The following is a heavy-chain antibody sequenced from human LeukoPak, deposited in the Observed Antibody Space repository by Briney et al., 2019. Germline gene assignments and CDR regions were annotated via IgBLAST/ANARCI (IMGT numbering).Heavy chain of an antibody. D-gene: IGHD3-22*01. Sequence: PSETLSLTCTVSGGSISSGGYYWSWIRQPPGKGLEWIGYIYHSGSTYYNPSLKSRVTISVDRSKNQFSLKLSSVTAADTAVYYCASLRGPHQYYYDSSGYYYIDYWGQGTLVTVSS. V-gene: IGHV4-30-2*01. CDR2: IYHSGST. CDR3: ASLRGPHQYYYDSSGYYYIDY. J-gene: IGHJ4*02. CDR1: GGSISSGGYY.